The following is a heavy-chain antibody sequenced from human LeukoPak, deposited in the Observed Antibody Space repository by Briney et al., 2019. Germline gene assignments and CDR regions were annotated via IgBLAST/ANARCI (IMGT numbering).Heavy chain of an antibody. CDR3: ARAEREWFGELFSYYMDV. V-gene: IGHV4-59*01. D-gene: IGHD3-10*01. CDR2: IYYSGST. Sequence: SETLSLTCTVSGASISSYYWSWIRQPPGKGLEWIGYIYYSGSTNYNPSLKSRVTISVDTSKNQFSLKLSSVTAADTAVYYCARAEREWFGELFSYYMDVWGKGTTVTVSS. CDR1: GASISSYY. J-gene: IGHJ6*03.